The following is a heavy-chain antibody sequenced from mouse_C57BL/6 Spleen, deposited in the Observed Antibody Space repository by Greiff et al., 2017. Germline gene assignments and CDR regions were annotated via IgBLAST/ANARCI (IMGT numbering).Heavy chain of an antibody. D-gene: IGHD2-5*01. CDR1: GFTFSSYA. CDR2: ISDGGSYT. J-gene: IGHJ3*01. Sequence: EVQLVESGGGLVKPGGSLKLSCAASGFTFSSYAMSWVRQTPEKRLEWVATISDGGSYTYYPDNVKGRFTISRDNAKNNLYLQMRHLKSEDTAMYYCARAYYSNYAWFAYWGQGTLVTVSA. CDR3: ARAYYSNYAWFAY. V-gene: IGHV5-4*01.